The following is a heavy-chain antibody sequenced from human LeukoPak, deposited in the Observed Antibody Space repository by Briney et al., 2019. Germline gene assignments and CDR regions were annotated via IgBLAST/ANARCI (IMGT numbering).Heavy chain of an antibody. CDR1: GFTFSSYW. J-gene: IGHJ5*02. CDR3: AREVNYDFWSGSADWFDP. V-gene: IGHV3-7*01. Sequence: GGSLRLSCAASGFTFSSYWMSWVRQAPGKGLVWVANIKQDGSEKYYVDSVKGRFTISRDNAKNSLYLQMNSLRAEDTAVYYCAREVNYDFWSGSADWFDPWGQGTLVTVSS. D-gene: IGHD3-3*01. CDR2: IKQDGSEK.